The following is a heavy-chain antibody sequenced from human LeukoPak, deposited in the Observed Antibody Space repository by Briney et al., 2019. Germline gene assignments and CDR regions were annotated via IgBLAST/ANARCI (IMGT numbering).Heavy chain of an antibody. CDR1: GGFISSGYYY. J-gene: IGHJ4*02. CDR3: ASDPDYGDF. Sequence: SETLSLTCSVSGGFISSGYYYWSWIRQPPGKGLEWLGSIYYSGSAYYNPSLKSRVTISVTSKQQFSLNLNSVTDADTAVYFCASDPDYGDFWGQGTLVPVSS. V-gene: IGHV4-30-4*01. CDR2: IYYSGSA.